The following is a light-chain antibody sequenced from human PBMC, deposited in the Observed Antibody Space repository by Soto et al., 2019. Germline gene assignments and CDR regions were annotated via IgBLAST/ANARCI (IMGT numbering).Light chain of an antibody. CDR2: EVT. J-gene: IGLJ1*01. Sequence: QSVLTQPASVSGSPGQSITISCTGTSSDVGGFDFVSWFQRRPGKAPGLIIYEVTNRPSGISDRFSGSKSGNTASLTISGLQAEDEADYFCSSYITTTTLYVFGSGTKVTVL. V-gene: IGLV2-14*01. CDR3: SSYITTTTLYV. CDR1: SSDVGGFDF.